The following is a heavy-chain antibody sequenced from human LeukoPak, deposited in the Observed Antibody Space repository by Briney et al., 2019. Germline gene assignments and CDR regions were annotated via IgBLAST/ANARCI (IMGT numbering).Heavy chain of an antibody. CDR1: GYTFTGYY. V-gene: IGHV1-2*02. CDR3: ARDVAIAARPYYYGMDV. Sequence: ASVKVSCKASGYTFTGYYMHWVRQAPGQGLEWMGWINPNSGGTNYAQKFQGRVTMTRVTSISTAYMELSRLRSDDTAVYYCARDVAIAARPYYYGMDVWGQGTTVTVSS. CDR2: INPNSGGT. J-gene: IGHJ6*02. D-gene: IGHD6-6*01.